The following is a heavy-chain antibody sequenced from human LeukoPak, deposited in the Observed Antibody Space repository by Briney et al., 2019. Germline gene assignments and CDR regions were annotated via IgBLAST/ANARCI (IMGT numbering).Heavy chain of an antibody. Sequence: ASVKVSCKTSGYTFTNYYLHWLRQAPGQGLEWMGIINPSGDSTSYAQKFQGRVTMTRDTSTSTVYMDLSSLRSEDTAVYYCARSGWGLNWFDPWGQGTLVTVSS. V-gene: IGHV1-46*01. CDR2: INPSGDST. CDR1: GYTFTNYY. CDR3: ARSGWGLNWFDP. D-gene: IGHD6-19*01. J-gene: IGHJ5*02.